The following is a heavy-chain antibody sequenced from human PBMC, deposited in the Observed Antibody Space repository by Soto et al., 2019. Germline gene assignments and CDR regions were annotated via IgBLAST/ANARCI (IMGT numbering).Heavy chain of an antibody. V-gene: IGHV1-18*04. CDR3: ARDRDVVVVAATPLGWFDP. D-gene: IGHD2-15*01. J-gene: IGHJ5*02. CDR1: GYTFASCG. Sequence: SVELSWKASGYTFASCGSSWVRQDPGQGLEWMGWISAYNGNTNYAQKLQGRVTMTTDTSTSTAYMELRSLRSGDTAVYYCARDRDVVVVAATPLGWFDPWGQGTLVTVSS. CDR2: ISAYNGNT.